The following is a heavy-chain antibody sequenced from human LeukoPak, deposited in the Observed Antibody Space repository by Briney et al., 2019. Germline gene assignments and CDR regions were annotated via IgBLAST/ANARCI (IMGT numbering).Heavy chain of an antibody. D-gene: IGHD3-3*01. CDR1: GGSISSYY. CDR2: IYYSGST. J-gene: IGHJ6*02. Sequence: SETLSLTCTVSGGSISSYYWSWIRQPPGKGLEWIGYIYYSGSTNYNPSLKSRVTISVDTSKNQFSLKLSSVTAADTAVYYCARAGYDFWSGPYGMDVWGQGTTVTVSS. CDR3: ARAGYDFWSGPYGMDV. V-gene: IGHV4-59*01.